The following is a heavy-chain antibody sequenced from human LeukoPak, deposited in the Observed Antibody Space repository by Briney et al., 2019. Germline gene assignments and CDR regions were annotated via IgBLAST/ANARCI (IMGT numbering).Heavy chain of an antibody. CDR1: GFTFSSYS. Sequence: GGSLRLSCAASGFTFSSYSMNWVRQAPGKGLEWVSSISSSSSYIYYADSVKGRFTISSDNAKNSLYLQMNSLRAEDTAVYYCARDREDAFDIWGQGTMVTVSS. D-gene: IGHD1-26*01. CDR2: ISSSSSYI. J-gene: IGHJ3*02. V-gene: IGHV3-21*01. CDR3: ARDREDAFDI.